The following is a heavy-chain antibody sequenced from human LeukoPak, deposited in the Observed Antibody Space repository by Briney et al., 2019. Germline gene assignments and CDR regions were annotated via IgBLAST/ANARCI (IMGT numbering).Heavy chain of an antibody. J-gene: IGHJ4*02. Sequence: GGSLRLSCAASGFTFSSYWMNWARQAPGKGLEWVANIKQDGSRKSYVDSVKGRFTISRDNAKNSLYLQMNSLRAEDTAIYYCTRVGYIDEGIDYWGQGTLVTVSS. V-gene: IGHV3-7*04. D-gene: IGHD5-24*01. CDR1: GFTFSSYW. CDR2: IKQDGSRK. CDR3: TRVGYIDEGIDY.